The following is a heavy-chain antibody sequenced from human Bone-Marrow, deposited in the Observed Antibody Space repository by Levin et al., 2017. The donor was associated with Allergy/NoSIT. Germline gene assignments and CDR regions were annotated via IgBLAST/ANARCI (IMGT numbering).Heavy chain of an antibody. CDR3: SSGRDGYDWS. J-gene: IGHJ5*02. Sequence: VASVKVSCKASGYTFSDYDMHWVRQAPGQGLEWMGRVDPKNGATLYARNYQGRVTMTGDTSTTTGYMELSRLTSDDTAVYYCSSGRDGYDWSWGQGTLVTVTS. D-gene: IGHD5-24*01. CDR2: VDPKNGAT. CDR1: GYTFSDYD. V-gene: IGHV1-2*06.